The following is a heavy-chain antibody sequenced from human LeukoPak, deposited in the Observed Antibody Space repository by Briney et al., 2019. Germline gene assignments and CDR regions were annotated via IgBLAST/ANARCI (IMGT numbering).Heavy chain of an antibody. CDR1: GFTFSSYA. Sequence: GGSLRLSCAASGFTFSSYAMSWVRQAPGKGLEWVSAISGSGGSTYYADSVKGRFTIPRDNSKNTLYLQMNSLRAEDTTVYYCAKALDGNWPSFDYWGQGTLVTVSS. CDR2: ISGSGGST. D-gene: IGHD4-23*01. J-gene: IGHJ4*02. V-gene: IGHV3-23*01. CDR3: AKALDGNWPSFDY.